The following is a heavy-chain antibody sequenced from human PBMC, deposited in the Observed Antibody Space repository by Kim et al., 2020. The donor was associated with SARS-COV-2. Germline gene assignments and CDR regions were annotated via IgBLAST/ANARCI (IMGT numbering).Heavy chain of an antibody. CDR2: IGAGGRST. CDR3: ARGGWEDV. D-gene: IGHD1-26*01. CDR1: GFTFSRYD. Sequence: GGSLRLSCAASGFTFSRYDMTWVRQAPGNGLEWVSTIGAGGRSTYYADSVKGRFTISRDNSKNTLYLQMNSLRAEDTAVYYCARGGWEDVWGQGTTVTVSS. V-gene: IGHV3-23*01. J-gene: IGHJ6*02.